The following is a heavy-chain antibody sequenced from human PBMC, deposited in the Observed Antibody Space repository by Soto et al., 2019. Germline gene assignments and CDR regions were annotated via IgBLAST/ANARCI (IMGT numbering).Heavy chain of an antibody. V-gene: IGHV3-15*01. D-gene: IGHD2-2*01. J-gene: IGHJ6*03. CDR1: GFTFSNAW. Sequence: GGSLRLSCAASGFTFSNAWMSWVRQAPGKGLEWVGRIKSKTDGGTTDYAAPVKGRFTISREDSKNTLYLQMNSLKTEDTAVYYCTTVRCSSTSCYAYYYYMDVWGKGTTVTVSS. CDR2: IKSKTDGGTT. CDR3: TTVRCSSTSCYAYYYYMDV.